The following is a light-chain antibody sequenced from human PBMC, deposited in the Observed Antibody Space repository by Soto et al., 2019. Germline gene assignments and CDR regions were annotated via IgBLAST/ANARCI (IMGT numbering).Light chain of an antibody. J-gene: IGKJ4*01. V-gene: IGKV1-13*02. Sequence: AIQVTQSPSSLSASVGDRVTITCRASQGISGALAWYQQKPGKAPKLLIYDASSLEGGVPSRFSGSGSGRDFTLTISSLQPEDFATYYCQQFNSYPPLTFGGGTKVEIK. CDR2: DAS. CDR3: QQFNSYPPLT. CDR1: QGISGA.